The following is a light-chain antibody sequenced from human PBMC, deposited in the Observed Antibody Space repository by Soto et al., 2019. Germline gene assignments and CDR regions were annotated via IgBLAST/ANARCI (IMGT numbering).Light chain of an antibody. J-gene: IGLJ7*01. CDR1: SSDVGGYNY. V-gene: IGLV2-14*01. CDR2: EVS. Sequence: QSALTQPPSASGSLGQSVTISCTGTSSDVGGYNYVSWYQQHPGKAPKLMIYEVSNRPSGVSNRFSGSKSGNTASLTISGLQAEDEANYYCSSYTSISTRVFGGGTQLTVL. CDR3: SSYTSISTRV.